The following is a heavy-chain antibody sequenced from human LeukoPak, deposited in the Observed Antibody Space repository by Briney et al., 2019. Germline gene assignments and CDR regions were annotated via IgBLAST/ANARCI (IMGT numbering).Heavy chain of an antibody. Sequence: GESLKIPCKVSGYSFSTQWIGWVRQMPGKGLEWMGIIYTGDSDGRYSPSFQGQVTISADKSISTAYLQWSSLKASDPAMYYCTLRSGIDDAYDIWGQGPLVTVSS. V-gene: IGHV5-51*01. CDR1: GYSFSTQW. CDR3: TLRSGIDDAYDI. D-gene: IGHD1-26*01. J-gene: IGHJ3*02. CDR2: IYTGDSDG.